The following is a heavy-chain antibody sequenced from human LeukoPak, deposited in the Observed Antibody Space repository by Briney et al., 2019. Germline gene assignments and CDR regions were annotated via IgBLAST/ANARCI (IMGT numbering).Heavy chain of an antibody. V-gene: IGHV4-34*01. J-gene: IGHJ4*02. CDR2: INHSGST. D-gene: IGHD5-24*01. CDR1: GGSFSGYY. CDR3: ARRSDGYGEGFDY. Sequence: SETLSLTCAVYGGSFSGYYWSWIRQPPGKGLEWIGEINHSGSTNYNPSLKSRVTISVDTSKNQFSLKLSSVTAADTAVYYCARRSDGYGEGFDYWGQGTLVTVSS.